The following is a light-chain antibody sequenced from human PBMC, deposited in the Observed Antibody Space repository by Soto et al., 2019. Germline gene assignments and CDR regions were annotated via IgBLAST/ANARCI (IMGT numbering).Light chain of an antibody. J-gene: IGKJ1*01. Sequence: DIPMTQSPSTLSGSVGDRVTITCRASQTLSSWLAWHQQKPGKAPKLLIYKASTLKSGVPSRFSGSGSGTGFTLTISSLQPDDFATYYCQHYNSYPEAFGQGTIVDIK. CDR2: KAS. CDR3: QHYNSYPEA. V-gene: IGKV1-5*03. CDR1: QTLSSW.